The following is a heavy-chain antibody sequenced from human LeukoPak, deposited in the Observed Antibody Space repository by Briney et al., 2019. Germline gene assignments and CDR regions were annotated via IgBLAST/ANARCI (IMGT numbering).Heavy chain of an antibody. CDR3: AKDLEYYYDGSGYDPSFDY. CDR1: GFTFSSYA. V-gene: IGHV3-23*01. Sequence: GGSLRLSCVASGFTFSSYAMSWVRQAPGKGLEWVSAISGSGGSTYYADSVKGRFTISRDNSKNTLYLQMNSLRAEDTAVYYCAKDLEYYYDGSGYDPSFDYWGQGTLVTVSS. J-gene: IGHJ4*02. D-gene: IGHD3-22*01. CDR2: ISGSGGST.